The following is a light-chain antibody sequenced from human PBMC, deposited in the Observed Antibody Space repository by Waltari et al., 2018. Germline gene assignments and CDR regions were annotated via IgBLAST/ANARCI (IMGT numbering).Light chain of an antibody. CDR1: QSVSIN. J-gene: IGKJ4*01. CDR2: DTS. V-gene: IGKV3-11*01. Sequence: EIVLTQSPATLSLSPGQRATLSCRASQSVSINLGWYQQKLGQPPRLLINDTSNRATGIPDRFSASGFGTDFTLTISSLEPEDFAVYFCQQTSSWPLTFGGGTKVEIK. CDR3: QQTSSWPLT.